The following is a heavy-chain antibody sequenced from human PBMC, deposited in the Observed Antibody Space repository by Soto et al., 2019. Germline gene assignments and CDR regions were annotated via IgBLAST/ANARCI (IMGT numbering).Heavy chain of an antibody. V-gene: IGHV1-18*01. CDR1: GYTFISYG. CDR3: ARERGGYSYGDY. D-gene: IGHD5-18*01. CDR2: VNIYEGTT. Sequence: QVQLVQSGAEVKKPGASVKVSCKPSGYTFISYGITWVRQAPGQGLEWMGWVNIYEGTTNYAQKFQGRVTMTTDTSTSTVYLELRSLRSDDTAIYYGARERGGYSYGDYWGQGTLVTVSS. J-gene: IGHJ4*02.